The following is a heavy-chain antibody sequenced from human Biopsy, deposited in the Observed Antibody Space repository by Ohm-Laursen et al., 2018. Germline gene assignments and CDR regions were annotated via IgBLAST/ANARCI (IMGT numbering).Heavy chain of an antibody. CDR2: IIPIFETI. D-gene: IGHD2-2*01. V-gene: IGHV1-69*01. CDR1: GGTFSSYA. J-gene: IGHJ5*02. Sequence: GSSVKVSCKASGGTFSSYAISWVRQAPGQGPEWMGGIIPIFETIGYAPKFQDRVTITADESTRTAYMELSSLKSEDTAVYYCARRYCSSTSCSPPFYSWFDPWGQGTLVTVSS. CDR3: ARRYCSSTSCSPPFYSWFDP.